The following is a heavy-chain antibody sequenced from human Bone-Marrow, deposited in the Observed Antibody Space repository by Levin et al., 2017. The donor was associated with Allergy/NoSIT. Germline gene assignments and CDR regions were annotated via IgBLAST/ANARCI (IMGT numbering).Heavy chain of an antibody. D-gene: IGHD3-22*01. Sequence: GASVKVSCKGSGYSFTSYWIGWVRQMPGKGLEWMGIIYPGDSDTRYSPSFQGQVTISADKSISTAYLQWSSLKASDTAMYYCARLPDSSGYYWYFDLWGRGTLVTVSS. V-gene: IGHV5-51*01. J-gene: IGHJ2*01. CDR2: IYPGDSDT. CDR3: ARLPDSSGYYWYFDL. CDR1: GYSFTSYW.